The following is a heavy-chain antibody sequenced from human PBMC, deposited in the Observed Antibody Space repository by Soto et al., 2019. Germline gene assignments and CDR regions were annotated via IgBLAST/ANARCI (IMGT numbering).Heavy chain of an antibody. D-gene: IGHD6-19*01. CDR1: GYTLTELS. CDR2: FDPEDGET. J-gene: IGHJ4*02. CDR3: ATDSSGWYYFDY. V-gene: IGHV1-24*01. Sequence: ASVKVSCKVSGYTLTELSMHWVRQAPGKGLEWMGGFDPEDGETIYAQKFQGRVTMTEDTSTDTAYMELSSLRSEDTAVYYCATDSSGWYYFDYWGQGTLVTVSS.